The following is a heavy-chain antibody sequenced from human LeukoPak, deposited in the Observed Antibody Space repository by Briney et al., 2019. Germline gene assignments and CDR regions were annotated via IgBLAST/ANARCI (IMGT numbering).Heavy chain of an antibody. V-gene: IGHV4-39*01. CDR2: IYYSGST. CDR1: GGSISSTSYY. CDR3: ASGPWGDGGYYVYNWFDP. J-gene: IGHJ5*02. Sequence: SETLSLTCTVSGGSISSTSYYWGWIRQPPGKGLEWIGSIYYSGSTYYNPSLKSRVTISVDTSKNQFSLKLSSVTAADTAVYYCASGPWGDGGYYVYNWFDPWGQGTLVTASS. D-gene: IGHD3-22*01.